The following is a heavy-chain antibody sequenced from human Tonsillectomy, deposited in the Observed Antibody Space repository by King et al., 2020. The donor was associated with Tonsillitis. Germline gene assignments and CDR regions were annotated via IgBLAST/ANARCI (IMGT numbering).Heavy chain of an antibody. V-gene: IGHV3-33*08. CDR2: IWYNGSYK. CDR1: GFTFSSYG. CDR3: ARDGPNYYYMDV. J-gene: IGHJ6*03. Sequence: VQLVESGGGVVQPGRSLRLSCAASGFTFSSYGMHWVRQAPGKGLEWVAVIWYNGSYKYYADSGKGRLTISRDNSKKTLYLQMNSLRAEDTAVYYCARDGPNYYYMDVWGKGTTVTVSS.